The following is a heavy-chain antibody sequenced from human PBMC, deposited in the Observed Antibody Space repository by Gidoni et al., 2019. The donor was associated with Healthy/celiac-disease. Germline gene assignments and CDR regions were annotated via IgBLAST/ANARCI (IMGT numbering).Heavy chain of an antibody. Sequence: QVQLVESGGGVVQPGRSLRVSCAASGFTFSNYGMHWVRQAPGKGLEWVAVISYDGNNKYYADSVKGRFTISRDNSKNTLYLQMNSLRAEDTAVYYCAREPHWLGYFDYWGQGTLVTVSS. CDR2: ISYDGNNK. CDR3: AREPHWLGYFDY. D-gene: IGHD6-19*01. V-gene: IGHV3-30*19. J-gene: IGHJ4*02. CDR1: GFTFSNYG.